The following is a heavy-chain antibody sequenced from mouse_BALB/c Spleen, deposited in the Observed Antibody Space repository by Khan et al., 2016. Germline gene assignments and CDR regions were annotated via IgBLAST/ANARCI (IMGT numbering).Heavy chain of an antibody. D-gene: IGHD2-14*01. V-gene: IGHV1-7*01. CDR3: ARAYYRTGAMDY. CDR2: INPSTGYT. Sequence: QVQLQQSGAELAKPGASVKMSCKASGYTFTSYWMHWVKQRPGQGLEWIGYINPSTGYTEYNQKFKDKATLTADKSSSTAYMQLSSLTSEDSAVXYCARAYYRTGAMDYWGQGTSVTVSS. J-gene: IGHJ4*01. CDR1: GYTFTSYW.